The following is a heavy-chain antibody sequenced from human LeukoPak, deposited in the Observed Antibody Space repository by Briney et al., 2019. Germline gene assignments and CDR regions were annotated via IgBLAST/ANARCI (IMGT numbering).Heavy chain of an antibody. CDR3: ARGPYSSGSYYYYYYYMDV. Sequence: SETLSLTCAVYGGSFSGYYWSWIRQPPGKGLEWIGEINHSGSTNYNPSLKSRVTISVDTSKNQFSLKLSSVTAADTAVYYCARGPYSSGSYYYYYYYMDVWGKGTTVTISS. J-gene: IGHJ6*03. CDR2: INHSGST. CDR1: GGSFSGYY. D-gene: IGHD6-19*01. V-gene: IGHV4-34*01.